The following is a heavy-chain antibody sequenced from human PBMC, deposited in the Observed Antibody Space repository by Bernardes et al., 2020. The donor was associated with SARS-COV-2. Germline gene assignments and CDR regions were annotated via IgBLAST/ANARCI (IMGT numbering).Heavy chain of an antibody. CDR2: INHSGGT. J-gene: IGHJ6*02. CDR1: GGSISGYY. D-gene: IGHD6-19*01. Sequence: SETLSLTCVVHGGSISGYYWSWIRQPPGKGLEWIGEINHSGGTRNNLSLKSRVTISVDTSKNQLSLKLSSVTAADTAVYYCARGWAVVGTNGMDVWGQGTTVTVSS. V-gene: IGHV4-34*01. CDR3: ARGWAVVGTNGMDV.